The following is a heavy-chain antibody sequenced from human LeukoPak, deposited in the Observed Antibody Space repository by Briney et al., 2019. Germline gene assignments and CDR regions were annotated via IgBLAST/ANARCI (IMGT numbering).Heavy chain of an antibody. CDR2: IYYSGST. Sequence: PSETLSLTCTVSGGSISSGGYCWSWIRQHPGKGLEWIGYIYYSGSTYYNPSLKSRVTISVDTSKNQFSLKLSSVTAADTAVYYCARHTPDGSSGYKRAFDIWGQGTMVTVSS. D-gene: IGHD3-22*01. CDR1: GGSISSGGYC. CDR3: ARHTPDGSSGYKRAFDI. V-gene: IGHV4-31*03. J-gene: IGHJ3*02.